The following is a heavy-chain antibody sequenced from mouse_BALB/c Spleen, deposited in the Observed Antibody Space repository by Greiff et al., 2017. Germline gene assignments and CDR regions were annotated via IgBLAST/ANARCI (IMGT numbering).Heavy chain of an antibody. CDR1: GYTFTSYN. D-gene: IGHD1-1*01. CDR3: ARGGSSPYYFDD. CDR2: IYPGNGDT. J-gene: IGHJ2*01. Sequence: QVQLKQPGAELVKPGASVKMSCKASGYTFTSYNMHWVKQTPGQGLEWIGAIYPGNGDTSYNQKFKGKATLTADKSSSTAYMQLSSLTSEDSAVYYCARGGSSPYYFDDWGQGTTLTVSS. V-gene: IGHV1-12*01.